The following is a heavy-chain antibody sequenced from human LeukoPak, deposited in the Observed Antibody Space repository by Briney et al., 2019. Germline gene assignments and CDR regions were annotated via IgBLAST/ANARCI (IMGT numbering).Heavy chain of an antibody. CDR2: IYYSGST. D-gene: IGHD5-12*01. Sequence: SETLSLTCTVSGGSISSYYWSWIRQPPGKGLERIGYIYYSGSTNYNPSLKSRVTISVDTSKNQFSLKLSSVTAADTAVYYCARENIVAGFDYGGQGTLVTVSS. CDR3: ARENIVAGFDY. J-gene: IGHJ4*02. CDR1: GGSISSYY. V-gene: IGHV4-59*01.